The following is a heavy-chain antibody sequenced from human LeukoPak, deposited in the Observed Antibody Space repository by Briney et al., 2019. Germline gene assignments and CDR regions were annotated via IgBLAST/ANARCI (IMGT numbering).Heavy chain of an antibody. Sequence: ASVRVSCKASGGTFSSYAISWVRQAPGQGLEWMGRIIPILGIANYAQKFQGRVTMTRNTSISTAYMELSSLRSEDTAVYYCARGGEYYYGSGSYWFDPWGQGTLVTVSS. CDR1: GGTFSSYA. CDR2: IIPILGIA. CDR3: ARGGEYYYGSGSYWFDP. D-gene: IGHD3-10*01. V-gene: IGHV1-69*04. J-gene: IGHJ5*02.